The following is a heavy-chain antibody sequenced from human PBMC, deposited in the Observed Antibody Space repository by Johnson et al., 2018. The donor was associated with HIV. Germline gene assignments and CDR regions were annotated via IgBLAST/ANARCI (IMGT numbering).Heavy chain of an antibody. V-gene: IGHV3-30*02. Sequence: QVQLVESGGGVVQPGGSLRLSCAASAFTFSSYDMHWVRQAPGKGLAWVAFIRSAGSNKYYADSAKGRFTISRDNSMNSLSLQMNRRRAEDTSLYYCARALHDAFDVWGQGTMVTVSS. CDR2: IRSAGSNK. J-gene: IGHJ3*01. CDR1: AFTFSSYD. CDR3: ARALHDAFDV. D-gene: IGHD4-11*01.